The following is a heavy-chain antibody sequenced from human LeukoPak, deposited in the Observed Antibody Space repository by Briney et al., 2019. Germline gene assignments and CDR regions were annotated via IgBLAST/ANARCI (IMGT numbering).Heavy chain of an antibody. CDR1: GFTFSSYS. J-gene: IGHJ4*02. V-gene: IGHV3-21*01. CDR3: ARESYSNYGTFDY. D-gene: IGHD4-11*01. CDR2: ISSSSSYI. Sequence: GGSLRLSCAASGFTFSSYSMNWVRQAPGKGLEWVSSISSSSSYIYYADSVKGRFTISRDNAKNSLYLQMNSLRAEDTAVYYCARESYSNYGTFDYWGQGTLVTVSS.